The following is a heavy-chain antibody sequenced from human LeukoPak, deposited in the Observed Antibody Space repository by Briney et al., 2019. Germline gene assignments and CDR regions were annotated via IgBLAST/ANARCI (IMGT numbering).Heavy chain of an antibody. Sequence: PSETLSLTCTVSGGSISSYYWSWIRQPPGKGLEWIGYIYYSGSTNYNPSLKSRVTISVDTSKNQFSLKLSSVTAADTAVYYCARENGAYYYGSGSYFMSGWFDPWGQGTLVTVSS. CDR2: IYYSGST. J-gene: IGHJ5*02. V-gene: IGHV4-59*01. CDR1: GGSISSYY. CDR3: ARENGAYYYGSGSYFMSGWFDP. D-gene: IGHD3-10*01.